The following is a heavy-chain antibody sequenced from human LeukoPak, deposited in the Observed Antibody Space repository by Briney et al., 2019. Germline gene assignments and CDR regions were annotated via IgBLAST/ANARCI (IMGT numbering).Heavy chain of an antibody. Sequence: SETLSLTCTVSGGSISSYYWSWIRQPPGKGLEWIGYIYYSGSTNYNPSLKSRVTISVDTSKNQFSLELSSVTAADTAVYYCARGFRGAAPLDYWGQGTLVTVSS. V-gene: IGHV4-59*01. D-gene: IGHD6-6*01. CDR2: IYYSGST. CDR3: ARGFRGAAPLDY. CDR1: GGSISSYY. J-gene: IGHJ4*02.